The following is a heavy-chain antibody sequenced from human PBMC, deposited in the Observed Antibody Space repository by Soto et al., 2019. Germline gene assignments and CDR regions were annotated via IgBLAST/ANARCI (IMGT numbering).Heavy chain of an antibody. CDR1: GGSISSGDYY. V-gene: IGHV4-30-4*01. J-gene: IGHJ5*02. Sequence: SEILSLTCTVSGGSISSGDYYWSWIRQPPGKGLEWIGYIYYSGSTYYNPSLKSRVTISVDTSKNQFSLKLSSVTAADTAVYYCAREIQSIAATGSDWFDPWGQGTLVTVSS. CDR2: IYYSGST. CDR3: AREIQSIAATGSDWFDP. D-gene: IGHD6-13*01.